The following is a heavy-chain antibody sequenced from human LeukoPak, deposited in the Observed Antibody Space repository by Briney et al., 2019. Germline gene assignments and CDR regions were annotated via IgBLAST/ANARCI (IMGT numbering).Heavy chain of an antibody. CDR2: LSGSGDST. J-gene: IGHJ4*02. Sequence: GGSLRLSCAASGFTFRSYVMSWVRQAPGKGLEWVSSLSGSGDSTYYADSVKGRFTISRDNSKNTVYLQMNSLRAEDTAVYYCAKRSVAGSLYYFDYWGPGTLVTVSS. D-gene: IGHD6-19*01. CDR1: GFTFRSYV. V-gene: IGHV3-23*01. CDR3: AKRSVAGSLYYFDY.